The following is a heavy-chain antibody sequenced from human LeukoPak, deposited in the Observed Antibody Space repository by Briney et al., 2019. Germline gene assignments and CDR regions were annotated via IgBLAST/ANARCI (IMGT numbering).Heavy chain of an antibody. CDR3: ARASYYFDY. CDR1: GFTFSNYW. J-gene: IGHJ4*02. CDR2: IKQDGSEK. V-gene: IGHV3-7*05. Sequence: GGSLRLSCAASGFTFSNYWMNWVRQAPGKGLEWVANIKQDGSEKYYVDSVKGRFTISRDNAKNSLYVQMNSLRAEDTAVYYCARASYYFDYWGQGTLVTVSS.